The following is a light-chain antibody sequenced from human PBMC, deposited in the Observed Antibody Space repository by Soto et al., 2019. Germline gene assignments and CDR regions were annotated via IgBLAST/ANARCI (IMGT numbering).Light chain of an antibody. CDR2: GAS. J-gene: IGKJ4*01. Sequence: EIVMTQSPATLSVSPGERATLSCRASQSVSSNLAWYQQKPGQAPRLLIYGASTRATGIPGRFCGSGSGTEFTLAISSLQSEDFAVYYCQQYNNWPLTFGGGTKVEI. CDR3: QQYNNWPLT. V-gene: IGKV3-15*01. CDR1: QSVSSN.